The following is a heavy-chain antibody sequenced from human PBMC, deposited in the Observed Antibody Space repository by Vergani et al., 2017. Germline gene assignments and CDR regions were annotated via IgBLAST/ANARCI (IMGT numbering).Heavy chain of an antibody. V-gene: IGHV3-23*01. J-gene: IGHJ6*02. CDR3: AKRGSRGAIVRGVIIPDV. CDR2: ISGSGGST. Sequence: EVQLLESGGGLVQPGGSLRLSCAASGFTFSSYAMSWVRQAPGQGLEWVSAISGSGGSTYYADSVTGRFTISRDNSKNTLYLQMNSLRAEDTAVYYCAKRGSRGAIVRGVIIPDVWGQGTTVTVSS. CDR1: GFTFSSYA. D-gene: IGHD3-10*01.